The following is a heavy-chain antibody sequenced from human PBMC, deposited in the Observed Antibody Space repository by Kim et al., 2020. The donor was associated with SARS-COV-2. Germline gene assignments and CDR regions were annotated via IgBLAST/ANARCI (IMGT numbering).Heavy chain of an antibody. V-gene: IGHV3-15*01. J-gene: IGHJ6*02. D-gene: IGHD2-15*01. CDR3: TTEYCSGGSCYPSPSYYYYYYGMDV. CDR1: GFTFSNAW. Sequence: GGSLRLSCAASGFTFSNAWMSWVRQAPGKGLEWVGRIKSKTDGGTTDYAAPVKGRFTISRDDSKKTLYLQMNSLKTEDTAVYYCTTEYCSGGSCYPSPSYYYYYYGMDVWGQGTTVTVSS. CDR2: IKSKTDGGTT.